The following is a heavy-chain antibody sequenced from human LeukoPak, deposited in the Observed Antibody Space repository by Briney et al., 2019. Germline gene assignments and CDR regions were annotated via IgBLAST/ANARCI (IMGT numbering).Heavy chain of an antibody. D-gene: IGHD3-10*01. CDR3: ARLRAGGLRSAFDI. J-gene: IGHJ3*02. CDR1: GFTFSSYS. CDR2: VSSSSSYI. V-gene: IGHV3-21*01. Sequence: GGSLRLSCAASGFTFSSYSMNWVRQAPGKGLEWVSSVSSSSSYIYYADSVKGRFTISRDNAKNSLYLQMNSLRAEDTAVYYCARLRAGGLRSAFDIWGQGTMVTVSS.